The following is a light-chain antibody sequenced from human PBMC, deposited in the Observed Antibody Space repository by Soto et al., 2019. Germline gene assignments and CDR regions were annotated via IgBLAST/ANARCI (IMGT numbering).Light chain of an antibody. V-gene: IGLV2-14*01. CDR2: EVN. Sequence: QSVLTQPASVSGSPGQSVTISCTGPRSDIGDSNFISWYQHSPGKAPRLLIYEVNNRPSGVSRRFSGSKAGNTASLTISGLLDDDEADYYCAAWDDILNGYVFGGGTKVTVL. J-gene: IGLJ1*01. CDR3: AAWDDILNGYV. CDR1: RSDIGDSNF.